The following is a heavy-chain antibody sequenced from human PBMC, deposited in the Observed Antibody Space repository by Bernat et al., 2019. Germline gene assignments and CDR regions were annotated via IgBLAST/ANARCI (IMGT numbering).Heavy chain of an antibody. D-gene: IGHD6-6*01. V-gene: IGHV3-66*01. Sequence: EVQLVESGGGLVQRGGSLRLSCAASGFTVSFNYMSWVRQAPGKGLEWVSIIYSVGSTYYADSVKGRFTISRDNSKNTLYLQMNSLRAEDTAVYYCARVPQQLGYCFDYWGQGTLVTVSS. CDR3: ARVPQQLGYCFDY. CDR1: GFTVSFNY. J-gene: IGHJ4*02. CDR2: IYSVGST.